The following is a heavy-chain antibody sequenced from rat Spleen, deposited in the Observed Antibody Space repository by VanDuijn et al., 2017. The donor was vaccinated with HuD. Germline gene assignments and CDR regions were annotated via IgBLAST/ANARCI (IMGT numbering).Heavy chain of an antibody. CDR2: ITNPGDST. V-gene: IGHV5-29*01. J-gene: IGHJ3*01. CDR1: GFTFSDYG. Sequence: EVQLVESDGGLVQPGRSLKLSCAASGFTFSDYGMAWVRQAPGKGLEWVSSITNPGDSTYYLDSVKGRFTISRNNAKSTLYLQMDSLRSEDTATYYCAKEGDGGYSSYPNWFAYWGQGTLVTVSS. CDR3: AKEGDGGYSSYPNWFAY. D-gene: IGHD1-8*01.